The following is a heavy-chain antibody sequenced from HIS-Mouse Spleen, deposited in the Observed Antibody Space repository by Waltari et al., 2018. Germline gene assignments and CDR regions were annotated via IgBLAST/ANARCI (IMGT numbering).Heavy chain of an antibody. Sequence: QLQLQESGPGLVKPSETLSLTCTVSGGSISSSSYYWGWIRQPPGKGLGWVGSIYYSGSNYYNPSHKSRVTIAVDTSKNQFSLKLSYVTAADTAVYYCAREIPYSSSWYDWYFDLWGRGTLVTVSS. CDR2: IYYSGSN. D-gene: IGHD6-13*01. CDR1: GGSISSSSYY. J-gene: IGHJ2*01. V-gene: IGHV4-39*07. CDR3: AREIPYSSSWYDWYFDL.